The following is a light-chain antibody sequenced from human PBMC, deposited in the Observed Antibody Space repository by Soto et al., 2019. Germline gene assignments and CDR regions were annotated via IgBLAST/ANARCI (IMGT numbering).Light chain of an antibody. J-gene: IGKJ4*01. CDR1: QRVISN. CDR3: QQYDSWPLT. CDR2: GAS. Sequence: EIVLTQSPGTLSLSPGERATLSCRASQRVISNVAWYQQKPGQAPRLLLYGASARATGVPARFSGSGSGTQFTLTISSLQSEDFAFYHCQQYDSWPLTFGGGTKVDIK. V-gene: IGKV3-15*01.